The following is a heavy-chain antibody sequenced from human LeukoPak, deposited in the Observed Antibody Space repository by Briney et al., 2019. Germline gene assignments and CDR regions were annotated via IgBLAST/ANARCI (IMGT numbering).Heavy chain of an antibody. D-gene: IGHD3-16*01. CDR1: GGSFSTYY. CDR2: IYYSGST. V-gene: IGHV4-59*01. Sequence: SETLSLTCTVSGGSFSTYYWSWIRQPPGKGLEWIGYIYYSGSTDYNPSLKSRVTMSLGTSKNQFSLNLNSVTAADTAVYYCARAVITFGAAVAKGFDCWGQGTLVTVSS. CDR3: ARAVITFGAAVAKGFDC. J-gene: IGHJ4*02.